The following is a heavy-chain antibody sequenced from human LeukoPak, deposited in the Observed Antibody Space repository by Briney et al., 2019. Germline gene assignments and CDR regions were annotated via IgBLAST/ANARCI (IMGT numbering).Heavy chain of an antibody. J-gene: IGHJ4*02. CDR2: INHSGST. CDR3: ARDRDYYGSGTVLFDY. Sequence: SETLSLTYAVYGGSFSAYYWSWIRQPPGKGLEWIGEINHSGSTNYNPSLKSRVTISVDTSKNQFSLKLSSVTAADTAVYYCARDRDYYGSGTVLFDYWGQGTLVTVSS. V-gene: IGHV4-34*01. CDR1: GGSFSAYY. D-gene: IGHD3-10*01.